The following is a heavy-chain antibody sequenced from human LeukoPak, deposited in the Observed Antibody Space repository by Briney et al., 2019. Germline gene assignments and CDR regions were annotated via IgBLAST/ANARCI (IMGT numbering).Heavy chain of an antibody. CDR1: GFTFSSYE. Sequence: RSGGSLRLSCAASGFTFSSYEMNWVRQAPGKGLEWVSYISSSGSTIYYADSGKGRFTISRDNAKNSLYLQMNSLRAEDTAVYYCARVAPPDYWGQGTLVTVSS. V-gene: IGHV3-48*03. CDR3: ARVAPPDY. J-gene: IGHJ4*02. CDR2: ISSSGSTI.